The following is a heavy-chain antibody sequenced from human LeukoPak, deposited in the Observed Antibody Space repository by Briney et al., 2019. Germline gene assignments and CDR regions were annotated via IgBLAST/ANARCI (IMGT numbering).Heavy chain of an antibody. V-gene: IGHV4-39*01. Sequence: SETLSLTCTVSGGSISSSSYYWGWIRQPPGKGLEWIGSIYYSGSTYYNPSLKSRVTISVDTSKNQFSLKLSSVTAADTAVYYCARHDYYDFWSGYPGGAYYYYYMDVWGKGTTVTVSS. CDR3: ARHDYYDFWSGYPGGAYYYYYMDV. J-gene: IGHJ6*03. D-gene: IGHD3-3*01. CDR1: GGSISSSSYY. CDR2: IYYSGST.